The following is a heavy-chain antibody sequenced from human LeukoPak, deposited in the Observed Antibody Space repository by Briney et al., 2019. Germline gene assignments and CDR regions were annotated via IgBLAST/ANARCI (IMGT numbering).Heavy chain of an antibody. J-gene: IGHJ4*02. CDR2: ISYDGSNK. Sequence: SGRSLRLCCAASGFTFSSYGMHWVRQAPGKGLEWVAVISYDGSNKYYADSVKGRFTISRDNSKNTLYLQMNSLRAEDTAVYYCAKVGRYYYDSSGYFDYWGQGTLVTVSS. CDR1: GFTFSSYG. D-gene: IGHD3-22*01. V-gene: IGHV3-30*18. CDR3: AKVGRYYYDSSGYFDY.